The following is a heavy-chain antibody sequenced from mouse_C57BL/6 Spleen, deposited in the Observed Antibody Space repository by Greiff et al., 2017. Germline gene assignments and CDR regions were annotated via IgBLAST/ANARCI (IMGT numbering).Heavy chain of an antibody. V-gene: IGHV1-64*01. Sequence: QVQLQQPGAELVKPGASVKLSCKASGYTFTSYWMHWVKQRPGQGLEWMGMIHPNSGSTNYNEKFKSKATLTVDKSSSTAYMQLSSLTSEDSAVYYCARPQTGTTKDYWGQGTTLTVSS. CDR2: IHPNSGST. CDR1: GYTFTSYW. D-gene: IGHD4-1*01. CDR3: ARPQTGTTKDY. J-gene: IGHJ2*01.